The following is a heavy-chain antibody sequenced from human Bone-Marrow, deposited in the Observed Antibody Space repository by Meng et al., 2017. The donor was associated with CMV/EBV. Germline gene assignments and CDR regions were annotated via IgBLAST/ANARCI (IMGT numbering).Heavy chain of an antibody. Sequence: SETLSLTCTISGGSITSNNYFWGWIRQPPGKGLEWIGSISYSGTTYYNPSLKSRVTMSVDTSKNQFSLKVTSVTAADTAVYYCARDFRTTVTGGGMDVWGQGTTVTVSS. CDR3: ARDFRTTVTGGGMDV. CDR2: ISYSGTT. J-gene: IGHJ6*02. CDR1: GGSITSNNYF. V-gene: IGHV4-39*07. D-gene: IGHD4-11*01.